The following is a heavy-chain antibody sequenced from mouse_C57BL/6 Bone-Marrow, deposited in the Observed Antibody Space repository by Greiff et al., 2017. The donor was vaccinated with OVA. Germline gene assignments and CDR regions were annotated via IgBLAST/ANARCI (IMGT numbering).Heavy chain of an antibody. CDR2: ISDGGSYT. J-gene: IGHJ4*01. D-gene: IGHD1-1*01. CDR1: GFTFSSYA. Sequence: EVKLVESGGGLVKPGGSLKLSCAASGFTFSSYAMSWVRQTPEKRLEWVATISDGGSYTYYPDNVKGRFTISRDNAKNNLYLHMSHLKSEDTAMYYCARDRYYYGSSSYAMDYWGQGTSVTVSS. V-gene: IGHV5-4*01. CDR3: ARDRYYYGSSSYAMDY.